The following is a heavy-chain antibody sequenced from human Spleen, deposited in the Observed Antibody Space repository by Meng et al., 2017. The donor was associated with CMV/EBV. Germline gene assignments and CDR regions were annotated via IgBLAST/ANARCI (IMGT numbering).Heavy chain of an antibody. Sequence: SGFTFSSYAMHWVRHAPGKGLEWVALIAYDGSKKYHSDSIKGRFTISRDDSKNTLYLQMSSLRPDDTALYYCARNSLVLVPAAIDYWGQGTLVTVSS. CDR1: GFTFSSYA. J-gene: IGHJ4*02. V-gene: IGHV3-30-3*01. D-gene: IGHD2-2*01. CDR2: IAYDGSKK. CDR3: ARNSLVLVPAAIDY.